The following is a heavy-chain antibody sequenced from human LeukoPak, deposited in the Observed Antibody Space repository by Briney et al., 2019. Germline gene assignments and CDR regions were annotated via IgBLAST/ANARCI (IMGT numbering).Heavy chain of an antibody. V-gene: IGHV3-9*01. CDR1: GFTFDDYA. J-gene: IGHJ4*02. Sequence: GGSLRLSCAASGFTFDDYAMHWVRQAPGRGREWASGISGNGGSIGYADSVKGRFTISRDNAKNSLYLQMNSLRAEDTALYYCAKDRGSSWYFDYWGQGTLVTVSS. D-gene: IGHD6-13*01. CDR3: AKDRGSSWYFDY. CDR2: ISGNGGSI.